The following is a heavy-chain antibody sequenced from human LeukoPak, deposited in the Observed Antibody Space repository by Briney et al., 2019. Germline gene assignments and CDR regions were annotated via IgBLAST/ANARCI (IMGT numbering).Heavy chain of an antibody. CDR1: GFAFSNSA. CDR3: TKGTGSSDSYFDY. D-gene: IGHD1-26*01. J-gene: IGHJ4*02. CDR2: IMTTGTDT. Sequence: GRSLRLSCAASGFAFSNSAMRWVSQAPGVGLEWVSSIMTTGTDTYYADSVKGRFTISRDNSKNTLYLQMNSLRAEDTAIYYCTKGTGSSDSYFDYWGQGALVTVSS. V-gene: IGHV3-23*01.